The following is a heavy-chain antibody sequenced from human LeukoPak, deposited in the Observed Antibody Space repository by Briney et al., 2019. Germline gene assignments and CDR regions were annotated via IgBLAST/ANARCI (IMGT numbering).Heavy chain of an antibody. CDR2: INHSGST. Sequence: GSLRLSCAASGFTVSSNYMAWVRQPPGKGLEWIGEINHSGSTNYNPSLKSRVTISVDTSKNQFSLKLSSVTAADTAVYYCAGSDYLFDYWGQGTLVTVSS. CDR1: GFTVSSNY. D-gene: IGHD4-11*01. J-gene: IGHJ4*02. V-gene: IGHV4-34*08. CDR3: AGSDYLFDY.